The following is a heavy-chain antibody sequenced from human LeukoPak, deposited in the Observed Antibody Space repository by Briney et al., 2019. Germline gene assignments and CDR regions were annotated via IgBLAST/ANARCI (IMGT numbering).Heavy chain of an antibody. Sequence: GASVKVSCKASGYTFTSYGISWVRQAPGQGLEWMGWINPNTNGINYAQKFQGRVIMTRDTSINTAYMELRSLTSDDTAIYYCASARYRGHEPFDFWGQGTLVTVST. J-gene: IGHJ4*02. CDR3: ASARYRGHEPFDF. V-gene: IGHV1-2*02. D-gene: IGHD5-12*01. CDR1: GYTFTSYG. CDR2: INPNTNGI.